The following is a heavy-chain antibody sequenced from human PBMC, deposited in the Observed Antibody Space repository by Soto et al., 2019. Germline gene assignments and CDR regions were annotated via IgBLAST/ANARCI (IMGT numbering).Heavy chain of an antibody. CDR2: INAGNGNT. Sequence: ASVKVSCKASGYTFTSYAMHWVRQAPGQRLEWMGWINAGNGNTKYSQKFQGRVTITRDTSASTAYMGLSSLRSEDTAVYYCARDLFHYYDSSGSPYNWFDPWGQGTLVTVSS. CDR3: ARDLFHYYDSSGSPYNWFDP. CDR1: GYTFTSYA. V-gene: IGHV1-3*01. D-gene: IGHD3-22*01. J-gene: IGHJ5*02.